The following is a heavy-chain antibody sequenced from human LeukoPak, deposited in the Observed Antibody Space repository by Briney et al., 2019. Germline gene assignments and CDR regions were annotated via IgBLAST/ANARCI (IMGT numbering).Heavy chain of an antibody. CDR2: ISSGGSTI. V-gene: IGHV3-11*04. Sequence: KPGGSLRLSCAASGFTFSDYYMSWIRQAPGKGLEWVSYISSGGSTIYYADSVKGRFTISRDNGKNSLYLQMNSLRAEDTALYYCATAPQTYRYLGYWGQGILVAVSS. CDR1: GFTFSDYY. J-gene: IGHJ4*02. CDR3: ATAPQTYRYLGY. D-gene: IGHD3-16*02.